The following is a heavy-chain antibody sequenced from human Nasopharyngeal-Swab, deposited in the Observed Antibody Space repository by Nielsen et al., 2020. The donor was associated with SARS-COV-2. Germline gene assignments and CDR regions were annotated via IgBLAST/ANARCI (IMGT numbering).Heavy chain of an antibody. Sequence: GESLKISCAASGFTFSSYWISWVRQAPGKGLEWVANIKQDGSEKYYVDSVKGRFTISRDNAKNSLYLQMNSLRAEDTAVYYCARDLGYVVRGGPFDYWGQGTLVTVSS. D-gene: IGHD3-10*01. CDR3: ARDLGYVVRGGPFDY. CDR2: IKQDGSEK. CDR1: GFTFSSYW. V-gene: IGHV3-7*01. J-gene: IGHJ4*02.